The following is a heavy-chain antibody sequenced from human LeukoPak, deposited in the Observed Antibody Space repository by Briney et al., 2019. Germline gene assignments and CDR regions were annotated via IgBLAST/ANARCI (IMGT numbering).Heavy chain of an antibody. Sequence: GGSLRLSCAASGFTFSRNWMSWVRQAPGKGLEWVANIKQDGSEKYYVDSVKGRFTISRDNSKNSLYLQMNSLRAEDTAVYYCARDHYDILTGYFNFDYWGQGTLVTVSS. V-gene: IGHV3-7*01. CDR2: IKQDGSEK. D-gene: IGHD3-9*01. J-gene: IGHJ4*02. CDR1: GFTFSRNW. CDR3: ARDHYDILTGYFNFDY.